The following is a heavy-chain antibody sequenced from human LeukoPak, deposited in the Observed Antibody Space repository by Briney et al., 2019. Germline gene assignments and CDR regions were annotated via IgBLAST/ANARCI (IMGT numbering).Heavy chain of an antibody. CDR1: GFTFSSYA. CDR2: ISGSGGST. D-gene: IGHD3-10*01. J-gene: IGHJ4*02. CDR3: AKDPQGGSGSYYTHYFDY. Sequence: GGSLRLSCAASGFTFSSYAMSWVRQAPGKGLEWVSAISGSGGSTYYADSVKGRFTISRDNSKNTLYPQMNSLRAEDTAVYYCAKDPQGGSGSYYTHYFDYWGQGTLVTVSS. V-gene: IGHV3-23*01.